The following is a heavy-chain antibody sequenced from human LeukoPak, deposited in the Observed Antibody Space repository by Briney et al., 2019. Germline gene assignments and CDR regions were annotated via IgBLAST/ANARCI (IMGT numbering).Heavy chain of an antibody. CDR1: GFSFSAYL. D-gene: IGHD2-2*02. V-gene: IGHV3-7*01. Sequence: GGSLRLSCAASGFSFSAYLMSWVRQASGKGLEWVANINLDGSEKYYVDSVRGRFTISRDNAKNSLYLQMNSLRDEDAAVYFCARDVKYPLDIWGQGTMVTVSS. J-gene: IGHJ3*02. CDR3: ARDVKYPLDI. CDR2: INLDGSEK.